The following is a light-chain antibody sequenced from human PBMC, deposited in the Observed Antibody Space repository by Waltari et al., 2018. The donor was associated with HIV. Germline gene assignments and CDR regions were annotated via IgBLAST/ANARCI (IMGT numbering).Light chain of an antibody. V-gene: IGLV2-14*01. J-gene: IGLJ3*02. CDR2: EVS. Sequence: QSALTQPASVSGSPGQSITISCTGTSNDVGGYNYVSWYQQHPGKAPKLMIYEVSNRPSGVSKRFSGSKSGNTASLTISGLQAEDEADYYCISYTSITTWVFGGGTKLTVL. CDR1: SNDVGGYNY. CDR3: ISYTSITTWV.